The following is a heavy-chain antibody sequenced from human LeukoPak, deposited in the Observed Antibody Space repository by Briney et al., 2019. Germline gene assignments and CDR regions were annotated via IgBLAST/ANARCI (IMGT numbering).Heavy chain of an antibody. Sequence: SETLSLTCTVSGGSISSYYWSWIRQPPGKGLEWIGYIYYSGSTNYNPSLKSRVTISVDTSKNQFSLKLSSVTAADTAVYYCARGSVFWSGYHFDYWGQGTLVTVSS. D-gene: IGHD3-3*01. V-gene: IGHV4-59*01. CDR2: IYYSGST. J-gene: IGHJ4*02. CDR3: ARGSVFWSGYHFDY. CDR1: GGSISSYY.